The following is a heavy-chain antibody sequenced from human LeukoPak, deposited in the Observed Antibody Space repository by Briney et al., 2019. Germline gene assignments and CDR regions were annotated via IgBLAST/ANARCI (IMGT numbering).Heavy chain of an antibody. CDR1: GGSISSYY. D-gene: IGHD5-18*01. CDR2: IYYSGST. CDR3: ERLRNVDTAMVQPYYYYGMDV. V-gene: IGHV4-59*08. Sequence: SETLSLTCTVSGGSISSYYWSWIRQPPGKGLEWIGYIYYSGSTNYNPSLKSRVTISVDTSKNQFSLKLSSVTAADTAVYYCERLRNVDTAMVQPYYYYGMDVWGQGTTVTVSS. J-gene: IGHJ6*02.